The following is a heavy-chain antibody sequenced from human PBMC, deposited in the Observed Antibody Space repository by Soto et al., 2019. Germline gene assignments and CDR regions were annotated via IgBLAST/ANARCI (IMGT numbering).Heavy chain of an antibody. J-gene: IGHJ6*02. CDR2: IYPGDSDT. CDR3: ARQPDNYYDSSGYYMDV. D-gene: IGHD3-22*01. V-gene: IGHV5-51*01. Sequence: GESLKISCKGSGYSFTSYWIGWVRQMPGKGLEWMGIIYPGDSDTRCSPSFQGQVTISADKSISTAYLQWSSLKASDTAMYYCARQPDNYYDSSGYYMDVWGQGTTVTVSS. CDR1: GYSFTSYW.